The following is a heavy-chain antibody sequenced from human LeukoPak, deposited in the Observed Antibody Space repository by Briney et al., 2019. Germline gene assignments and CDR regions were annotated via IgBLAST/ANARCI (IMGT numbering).Heavy chain of an antibody. V-gene: IGHV1-8*01. Sequence: GASVKVSCKASGYTFTDYEIIWVRQASGQGLEWMGWTNPSSRNRAYAPKFEGRVTMTTDTSTSTAYMELRSLTSEDTAVYYCARNPSRSDTYFDLWGQGTLVTVSS. D-gene: IGHD5-18*01. CDR3: ARNPSRSDTYFDL. CDR1: GYTFTDYE. J-gene: IGHJ4*02. CDR2: TNPSSRNR.